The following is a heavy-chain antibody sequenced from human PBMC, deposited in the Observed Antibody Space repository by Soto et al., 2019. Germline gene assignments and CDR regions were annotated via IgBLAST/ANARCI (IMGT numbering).Heavy chain of an antibody. D-gene: IGHD1-1*01. CDR2: IIPIFGTP. J-gene: IGHJ6*02. CDR3: ARDQVELYYYYGLDV. CDR1: GDTFRTSA. V-gene: IGHV1-69*06. Sequence: QVQLVQSGPEVKTPGSSVKVSCKASGDTFRTSAISWVRQAPGKGLEWMGGIIPIFGTPKYAQNFQGRVTITADKSTPIAYMELSSLRSGDTAVYYCARDQVELYYYYGLDVWGQGTTVTVSS.